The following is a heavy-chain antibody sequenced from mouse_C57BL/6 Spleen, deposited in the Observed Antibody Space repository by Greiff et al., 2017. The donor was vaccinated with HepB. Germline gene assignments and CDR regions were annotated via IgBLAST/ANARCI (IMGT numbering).Heavy chain of an antibody. V-gene: IGHV1-82*01. CDR1: GYAFSSSW. J-gene: IGHJ1*03. Sequence: VQLQQSGPELVKPGASVKISCKASGYAFSSSWMNWVKQRPGKGLEWIGRIYPGDGETNYNGKFKGKATLTADKSASTAYMQLSSLTSEDSAVYFCARGNYGSSYWYFDVWGTGTTVTVSS. CDR3: ARGNYGSSYWYFDV. D-gene: IGHD1-1*01. CDR2: IYPGDGET.